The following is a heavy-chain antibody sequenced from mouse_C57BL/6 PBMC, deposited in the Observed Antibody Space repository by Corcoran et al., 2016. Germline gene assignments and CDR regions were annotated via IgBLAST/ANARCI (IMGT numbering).Heavy chain of an antibody. D-gene: IGHD2-1*01. CDR2: IYPGSGST. CDR1: GYTFTSYW. Sequence: QVQLQQPGAELVKPGASVKMSCKASGYTFTSYWITWVKQRPGQGLEWIGDIYPGSGSTNYNEKFKSKATLTVDTSSSTAYMQLSSLTSEDSAVYYCAREDGNPYYFDYWGQGTTLTVSS. V-gene: IGHV1-55*01. J-gene: IGHJ2*01. CDR3: AREDGNPYYFDY.